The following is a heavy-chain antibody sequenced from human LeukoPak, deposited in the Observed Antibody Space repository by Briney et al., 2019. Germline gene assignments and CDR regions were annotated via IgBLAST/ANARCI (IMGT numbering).Heavy chain of an antibody. CDR2: IYYSGST. D-gene: IGHD1-20*01. Sequence: SETLSLTCTVSGGSISSGDYYWSWIRQPPGKGLEWIGSIYYSGSTYYNPSLKSRVTISVDTSKNQFSLKLSSVTAADTAVFYCARHSNTDTWNYDYMDVWGKGTTVTVSS. V-gene: IGHV4-39*01. CDR1: GGSISSGDYY. CDR3: ARHSNTDTWNYDYMDV. J-gene: IGHJ6*03.